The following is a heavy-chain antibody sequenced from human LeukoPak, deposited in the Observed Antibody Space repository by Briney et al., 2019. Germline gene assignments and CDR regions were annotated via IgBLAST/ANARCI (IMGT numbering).Heavy chain of an antibody. V-gene: IGHV3-21*04. CDR2: ITSSGTYI. J-gene: IGHJ4*02. Sequence: GGSLRLSCAASGFTSSNYNMNWVRQAPGKAMEWVSSITSSGTYIFYADSVKGRFTISRDNSKNTLYLQMNSLRAEDTAVYYCARVVPPTDYGSGSYFWDPYYFDYWGQGTLVTVSS. CDR1: GFTSSNYN. D-gene: IGHD3-10*01. CDR3: ARVVPPTDYGSGSYFWDPYYFDY.